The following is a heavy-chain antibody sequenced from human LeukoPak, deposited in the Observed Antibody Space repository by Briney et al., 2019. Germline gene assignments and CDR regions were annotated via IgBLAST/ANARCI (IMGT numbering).Heavy chain of an antibody. V-gene: IGHV4-59*01. CDR2: IDYSGST. CDR3: ARVTRDSSGYYPFDY. Sequence: SETLSLTCTVSGGSISSYYWSWIRQPPGKGLEWIGYIDYSGSTNYNPSLKSRVTISVDTSKNQFSLKLSSVTAADTAVYYCARVTRDSSGYYPFDYWGQGTLVTVSS. J-gene: IGHJ4*02. CDR1: GGSISSYY. D-gene: IGHD3-22*01.